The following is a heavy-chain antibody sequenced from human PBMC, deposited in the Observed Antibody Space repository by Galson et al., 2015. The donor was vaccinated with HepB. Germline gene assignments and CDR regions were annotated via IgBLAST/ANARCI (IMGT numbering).Heavy chain of an antibody. Sequence: SLRLSCAASGFTFSNAWMSWVRQAPGKGLEWVGRIESKTDGGTTDYAAPVKGRFTISRDDSKNTLYLQMNSLKTEDTAVYYCTAPYYDSSGYYRFLGAFDIWGQGTMVTVSS. CDR3: TAPYYDSSGYYRFLGAFDI. J-gene: IGHJ3*02. CDR1: GFTFSNAW. CDR2: IESKTDGGTT. D-gene: IGHD3-22*01. V-gene: IGHV3-15*04.